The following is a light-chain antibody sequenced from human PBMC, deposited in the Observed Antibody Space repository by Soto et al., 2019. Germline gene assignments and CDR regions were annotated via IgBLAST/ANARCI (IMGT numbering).Light chain of an antibody. CDR3: QQYDNWPRT. CDR2: GAS. Sequence: EIVMTQSPGTLSVSPGDRATLSCRASQSVGSNLAWYQQKPGQAPRLLIYGASSRTTGTPARFSGSGSGSDFTLTISSLQSEDFAVYHCQQYDNWPRTFGQGTKVDIK. J-gene: IGKJ1*01. CDR1: QSVGSN. V-gene: IGKV3-15*01.